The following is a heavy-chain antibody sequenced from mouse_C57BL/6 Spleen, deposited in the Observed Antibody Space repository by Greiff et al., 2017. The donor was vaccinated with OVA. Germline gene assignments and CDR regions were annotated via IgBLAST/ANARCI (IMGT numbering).Heavy chain of an antibody. CDR3: ARHKPYYYGSSFDPYYAMDY. D-gene: IGHD1-1*01. Sequence: VQVVESGPGLVAPSQSLSITCTVSGFSLTSYGVHWVRQPPGKGLEWLVVIWSDGSTTYNSALKSRLSISKDNSKSQVFLKMNSLQTDDTAMYYCARHKPYYYGSSFDPYYAMDYWGQGTSVTVSS. V-gene: IGHV2-6-1*01. CDR1: GFSLTSYG. J-gene: IGHJ4*01. CDR2: IWSDGST.